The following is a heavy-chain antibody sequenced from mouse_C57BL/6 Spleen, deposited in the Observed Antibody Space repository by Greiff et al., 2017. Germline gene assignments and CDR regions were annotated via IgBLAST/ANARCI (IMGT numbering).Heavy chain of an antibody. V-gene: IGHV14-4*01. CDR2: IDPENGDT. CDR1: GFNIKDDY. D-gene: IGHD2-4*01. Sequence: VQLQQSGAELVRPGASVKLSCTASGFNIKDDYMHWVKKRPEQGLEWIGWIDPENGDTEYASKFQGKATITADTSSNTAYLQLSSLTSEDTAVYYCTTGDDYGWYAMEDWGQGTSVTVSS. J-gene: IGHJ4*01. CDR3: TTGDDYGWYAMED.